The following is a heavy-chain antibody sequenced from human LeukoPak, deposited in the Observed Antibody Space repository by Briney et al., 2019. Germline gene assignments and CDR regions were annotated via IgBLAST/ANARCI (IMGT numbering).Heavy chain of an antibody. Sequence: GGSLRLSCAASGFTFSSYSMNWVRQAPGRGLEWVSYISSSSYYIYYTDSAKGRFTISRDNAKNSLYLDMSGLRAEDTAVYYCARDRPYDYVWGSDGLDFWGHGTAVTVSS. CDR1: GFTFSSYS. V-gene: IGHV3-21*06. J-gene: IGHJ3*01. CDR3: ARDRPYDYVWGSDGLDF. D-gene: IGHD3-16*01. CDR2: ISSSSYYI.